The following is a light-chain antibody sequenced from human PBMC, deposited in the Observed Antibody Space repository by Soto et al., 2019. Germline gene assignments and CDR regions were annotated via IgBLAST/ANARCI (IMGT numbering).Light chain of an antibody. V-gene: IGLV1-47*01. Sequence: QSVLTQPPSASGTPGQRVTISCSGSSSNIGSSYVYWYQQLPGTAPKLLIYRTDQRPSGVLDRFSGSKSGTSASLAISGLRSEDEADYYCAAWDDSLSGRVFGGGTKLTVL. CDR1: SSNIGSSY. J-gene: IGLJ3*02. CDR2: RTD. CDR3: AAWDDSLSGRV.